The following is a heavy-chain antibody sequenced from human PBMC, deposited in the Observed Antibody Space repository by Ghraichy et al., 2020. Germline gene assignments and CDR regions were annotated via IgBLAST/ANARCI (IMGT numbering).Heavy chain of an antibody. J-gene: IGHJ4*02. CDR2: IYYNGGT. V-gene: IGHV4-39*01. D-gene: IGHD6-19*01. Sequence: SETLSLTCTVSGGSISGSSSYWGWIRHSPGKGLEWIGNIYYNGGTYYNPSLMSRVTISVDTSRNQFSLKVISVTAADTAVYYCARVIWGGWFHYFDYWGQGTLVTVSS. CDR1: GGSISGSSSY. CDR3: ARVIWGGWFHYFDY.